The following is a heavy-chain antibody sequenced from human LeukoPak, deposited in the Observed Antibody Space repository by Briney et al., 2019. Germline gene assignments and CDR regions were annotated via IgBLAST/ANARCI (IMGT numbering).Heavy chain of an antibody. Sequence: PGRSLRLSCAASGFTFSSYAMHWVRQAPGKGLEWVSVISGSGNITYYADSVKGRFTISRDNSKNTLYLQMNSLRAEDTAVYYCAKDRSYYDSSGYIYYFDYWGQGTLVTVSS. D-gene: IGHD3-22*01. J-gene: IGHJ4*02. CDR3: AKDRSYYDSSGYIYYFDY. CDR1: GFTFSSYA. CDR2: ISGSGNIT. V-gene: IGHV3-23*01.